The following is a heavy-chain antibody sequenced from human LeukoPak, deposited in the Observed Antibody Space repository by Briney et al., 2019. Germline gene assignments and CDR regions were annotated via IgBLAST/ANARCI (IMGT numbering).Heavy chain of an antibody. CDR2: MNPNSGNT. CDR1: EYTFTRYD. V-gene: IGHV1-8*03. J-gene: IGHJ4*02. CDR3: VRDSGYDSSGFDY. D-gene: IGHD5-12*01. Sequence: ASVKVSCKSSEYTFTRYDINWVRQAPGQGLEWMGWMNPNSGNTGYAQKFQGRVTITTNKSTNTAYMELSGLRSEDTAVYYCVRDSGYDSSGFDYWGQGTLVTVSS.